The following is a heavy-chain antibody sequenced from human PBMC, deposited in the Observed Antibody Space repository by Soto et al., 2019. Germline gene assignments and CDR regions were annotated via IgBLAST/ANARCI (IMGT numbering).Heavy chain of an antibody. CDR1: GYSFTSYW. J-gene: IGHJ5*02. CDR3: AGFGRHHSSSYRWFDP. V-gene: IGHV5-51*01. D-gene: IGHD6-6*01. CDR2: IYPGDSDT. Sequence: GESLKISCKGSGYSFTSYWIGWVRQMPGKGLEWMGIIYPGDSDTRYSPSFQGQVTISASKSISTAYLQWSSLKDSDTAMYYCAGFGRHHSSSYRWFDPWGQGTLVTVSS.